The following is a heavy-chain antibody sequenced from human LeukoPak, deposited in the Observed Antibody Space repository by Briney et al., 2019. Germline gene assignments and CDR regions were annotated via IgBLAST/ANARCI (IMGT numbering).Heavy chain of an antibody. V-gene: IGHV4-59*01. D-gene: IGHD1-20*01. CDR2: IYYSGST. CDR1: GGSISSYY. CDR3: ARDLIIGTPSFDF. J-gene: IGHJ4*02. Sequence: SETLSLTCTVSGGSISSYYWSWIRQPPGKGLEWIGYIYYSGSTNYNPSLKSRVTISVDTSKNQFSLKLSSVTAADTAVYYCARDLIIGTPSFDFWGQGTMVTVTS.